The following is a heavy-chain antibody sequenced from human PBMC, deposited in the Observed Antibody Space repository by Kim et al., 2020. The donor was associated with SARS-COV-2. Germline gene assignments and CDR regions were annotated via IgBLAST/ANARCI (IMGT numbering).Heavy chain of an antibody. CDR1: GFTFSNYA. CDR2: ISGSGGST. CDR3: AKDTSAYSYGYKAFDN. D-gene: IGHD5-18*01. Sequence: GGSLRLSCEASGFTFSNYAMYWVRQAPGKGLEWVSAISGSGGSTYYTDSVKGRFTISRDKSKNTLYLQMNSLRAEDTAVYYCAKDTSAYSYGYKAFDNWGQGTRVTVSS. V-gene: IGHV3-23*01. J-gene: IGHJ3*02.